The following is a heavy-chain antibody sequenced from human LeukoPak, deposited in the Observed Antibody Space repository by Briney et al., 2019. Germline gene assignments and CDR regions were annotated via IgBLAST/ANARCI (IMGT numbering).Heavy chain of an antibody. J-gene: IGHJ4*02. Sequence: GASVKVSCKASGYTFTGYYMHWVRQAPGQGLEWMGWINPNSGGTNYAQKFQGRVTMTRDTSISTAYMELSRLRSDDTAVYYCARVPSWSPESKTTDYWGQGTLVTVSS. D-gene: IGHD3-3*01. V-gene: IGHV1-2*02. CDR2: INPNSGGT. CDR1: GYTFTGYY. CDR3: ARVPSWSPESKTTDY.